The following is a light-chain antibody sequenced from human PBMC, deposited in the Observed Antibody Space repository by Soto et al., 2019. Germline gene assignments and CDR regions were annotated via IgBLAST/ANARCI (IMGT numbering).Light chain of an antibody. CDR3: QQYESTPPT. CDR1: LSLVYSDGSTY. J-gene: IGKJ2*01. Sequence: DVVLTQSPLSLPVTLGQPASISCRSSLSLVYSDGSTYLNWFQQRPGQSPRRLIYKVSNRDSGVPDRFSGSGSGTDFTLTITSLQAEDVAVYYCQQYESTPPTFGQGTKLEIK. CDR2: KVS. V-gene: IGKV2-30*01.